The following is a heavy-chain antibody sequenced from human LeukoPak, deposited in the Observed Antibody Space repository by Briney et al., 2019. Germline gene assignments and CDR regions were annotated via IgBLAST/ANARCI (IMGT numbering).Heavy chain of an antibody. CDR2: IWYDGSNK. CDR3: ARDSSSWYYFDY. J-gene: IGHJ4*02. CDR1: GFTFSSYG. Sequence: GGSLRLSCAASGFTFSSYGMHWVRQAPGRGLEWVAVIWYDGSNKYYADSVKGRFTISRDNSKNTLYLQMNSLRAEDTAVYYCARDSSSWYYFDYWGQGTLVTVSS. V-gene: IGHV3-33*01. D-gene: IGHD6-13*01.